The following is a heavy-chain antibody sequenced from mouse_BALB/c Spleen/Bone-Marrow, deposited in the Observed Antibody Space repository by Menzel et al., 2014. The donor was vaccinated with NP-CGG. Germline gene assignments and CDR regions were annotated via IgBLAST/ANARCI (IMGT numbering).Heavy chain of an antibody. Sequence: QVQLQQSGAELVKPGAPVKLSCKASGYTFTSYWMHWVKQRPGQGLEWIGEINPSNGRTNYNEKFKSKATLTVDKSSSTAYMQRSSLTSEDSEVYYCAREGPLDYWGQGTTLTVSS. J-gene: IGHJ2*01. CDR2: INPSNGRT. CDR3: AREGPLDY. D-gene: IGHD6-1*01. V-gene: IGHV1S81*02. CDR1: GYTFTSYW.